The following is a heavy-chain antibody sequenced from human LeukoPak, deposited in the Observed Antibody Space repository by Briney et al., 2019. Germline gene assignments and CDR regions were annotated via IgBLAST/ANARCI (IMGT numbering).Heavy chain of an antibody. D-gene: IGHD2-15*01. J-gene: IGHJ4*02. V-gene: IGHV6-1*01. CDR2: TYYGYKWSN. CDR3: ARDGGGAYSSTQRYYFES. Sequence: SQTLSLTCALSGDSLSSNTATWNWIRQSPSGGLEWLGRTYYGYKWSNDYAVSVKSRMTINPDTSKNQFSLQLNSVTPEDTGVYYCARDGGGAYSSTQRYYFESWGQGTLVTVSS. CDR1: GDSLSSNTAT.